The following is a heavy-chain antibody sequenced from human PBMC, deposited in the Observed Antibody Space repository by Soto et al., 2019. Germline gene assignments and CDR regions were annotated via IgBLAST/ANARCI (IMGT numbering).Heavy chain of an antibody. D-gene: IGHD2-8*01. J-gene: IGHJ4*02. Sequence: GGSLRLSCTASGFLFTDYYMSWIRQPPGKGLEWLAYIDGSSDYTNSADSVKGRFTISRDNAKNSVFLQMNNLRADDTAVYYCARDLRFSSTNYFDFWGRGTLVTVSS. CDR1: GFLFTDYY. CDR3: ARDLRFSSTNYFDF. CDR2: IDGSSDYT. V-gene: IGHV3-11*06.